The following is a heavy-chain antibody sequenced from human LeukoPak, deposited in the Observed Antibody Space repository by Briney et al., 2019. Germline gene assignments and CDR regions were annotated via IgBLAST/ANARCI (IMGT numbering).Heavy chain of an antibody. V-gene: IGHV1-2*02. D-gene: IGHD1-7*01. CDR1: GYTFTGYY. CDR2: INPNSGGT. CDR3: ARGGTTRDYYYLDV. Sequence: ASVKVSCKASGYTFTGYYMHWVRQAPGQGLEWMGWINPNSGGTNYAQKFQGRVTMTTDTSTNTAYMELRSLVFDDTAVYYCARGGTTRDYYYLDVWGKGTTVTVSS. J-gene: IGHJ6*03.